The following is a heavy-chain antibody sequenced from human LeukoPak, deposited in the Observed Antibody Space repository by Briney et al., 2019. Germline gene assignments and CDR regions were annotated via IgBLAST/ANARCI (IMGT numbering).Heavy chain of an antibody. CDR1: GGSFSGYS. D-gene: IGHD3-22*01. Sequence: SETLSLTCAVYGGSFSGYSWNWIRQPPVKGLEWIGEINHSGGTNYNPSLKSRVTISVDTSKKQFSLKLSSVTAADTAVYYCARWDSSSYDSPFDYWGQGTLVTVSS. V-gene: IGHV4-34*01. J-gene: IGHJ4*02. CDR3: ARWDSSSYDSPFDY. CDR2: INHSGGT.